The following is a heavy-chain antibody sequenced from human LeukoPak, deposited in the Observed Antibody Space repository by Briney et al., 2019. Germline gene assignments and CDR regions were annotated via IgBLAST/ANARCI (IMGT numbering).Heavy chain of an antibody. V-gene: IGHV3-11*06. CDR1: GFTLSDYY. Sequence: GRSLRLSCAASGFTLSDYYMSWVRQAPGKGLEWVSYITSSSSYTNYADSVKGRFTISRDNAKNSLYLQMNSLRAEDTAVYYCARGGYDYVLNWGQGTLVTVSS. CDR2: ITSSSSYT. J-gene: IGHJ4*02. CDR3: ARGGYDYVLN. D-gene: IGHD3-16*01.